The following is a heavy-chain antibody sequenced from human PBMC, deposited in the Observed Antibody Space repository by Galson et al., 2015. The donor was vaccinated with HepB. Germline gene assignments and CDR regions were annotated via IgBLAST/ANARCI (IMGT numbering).Heavy chain of an antibody. V-gene: IGHV3-33*01. CDR2: IRYDGSKT. CDR3: ARGRYCSSTNCYAGAYYYGMDV. J-gene: IGHJ6*02. D-gene: IGHD2-2*01. CDR1: GFTFSNYG. Sequence: SLRLSCAASGFTFSNYGMHWVRQAPGKGLEWVAVIRYDGSKTYYADSVKGRFTISRENSKNTLHLQMDSLRDEDTAVYFCARGRYCSSTNCYAGAYYYGMDVWGQGTTVTVSS.